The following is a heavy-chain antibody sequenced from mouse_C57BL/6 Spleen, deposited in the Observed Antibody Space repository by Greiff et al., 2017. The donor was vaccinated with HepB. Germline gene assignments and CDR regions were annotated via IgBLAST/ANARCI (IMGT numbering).Heavy chain of an antibody. J-gene: IGHJ2*01. Sequence: VKLMESGAELVKPGASVKISCKASGYAFSSYWMNWVKQRPGKGLEWIGQIYPGDGDTNYNGKFKGKATLTADKSSSTAYMPLSSLTSEDSAVYFGARGEAYYGSSYPYFDYWGQGTTLTVSS. CDR2: IYPGDGDT. CDR3: ARGEAYYGSSYPYFDY. CDR1: GYAFSSYW. V-gene: IGHV1-80*01. D-gene: IGHD1-1*01.